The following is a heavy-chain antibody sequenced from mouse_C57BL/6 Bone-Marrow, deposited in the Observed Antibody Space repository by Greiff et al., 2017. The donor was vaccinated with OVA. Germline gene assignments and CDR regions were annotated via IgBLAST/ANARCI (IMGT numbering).Heavy chain of an antibody. V-gene: IGHV14-4*01. J-gene: IGHJ2*01. CDR3: TTPRY. Sequence: EVQLQQSGAELVRPGASVKLSCTASGFNIKDDYMHWVKQRPEQGLEWIGWIDPENGDTEYASNFQGKATITADTSSNTAYLQLSSVTSEDTAVYYCTTPRYWGQGTTLTVSS. CDR2: IDPENGDT. CDR1: GFNIKDDY.